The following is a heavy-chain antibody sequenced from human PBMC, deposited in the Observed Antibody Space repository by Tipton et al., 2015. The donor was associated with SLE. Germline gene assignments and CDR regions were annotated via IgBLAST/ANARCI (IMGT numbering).Heavy chain of an antibody. D-gene: IGHD1-26*01. V-gene: IGHV1-3*01. CDR3: AREGFGIVGATS. J-gene: IGHJ4*02. CDR1: GYTFTSYA. CDR2: INAGNGNT. Sequence: QLVQSGAEVKKPGASVKVSCKASGYTFTSYAMHWVRQAPGQRLEWMGWINAGNGNTKYSQKFQGRVTISRDTSTSTAYMELRSLRSDDTAVYYCAREGFGIVGATSWGQGTLVTVSS.